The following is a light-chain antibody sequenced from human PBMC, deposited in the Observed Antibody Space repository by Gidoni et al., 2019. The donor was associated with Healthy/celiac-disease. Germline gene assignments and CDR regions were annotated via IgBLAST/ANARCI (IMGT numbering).Light chain of an antibody. CDR3: QQSYSTPQT. J-gene: IGKJ2*01. V-gene: IGKV1-39*01. CDR2: AAS. CDR1: QSISSY. Sequence: DIQMPQSPSSLSASVGDRVTITCRESQSISSYLNWYQQKPGKAPKLLIYAASSLQSGVPSTFSGSGSRTDFTLTISSLQPEDFATYYWQQSYSTPQTFGQRTKLTDQT.